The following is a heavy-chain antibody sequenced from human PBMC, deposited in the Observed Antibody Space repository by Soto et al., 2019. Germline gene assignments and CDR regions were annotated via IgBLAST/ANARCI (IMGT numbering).Heavy chain of an antibody. V-gene: IGHV3-74*01. D-gene: IGHD2-15*01. CDR2: INSDGSST. CDR1: GFTFSSYW. CDR3: VRTSLVVAAATREDY. Sequence: VQLVESGGGLVQPGGSLRLSCAASGFTFSSYWMHWVRQAPGKGLGWVSRINSDGSSTSYADSVKGRFTISRDNAENTLYLQMNSLRAEDTAVYYCVRTSLVVAAATREDYWGQGTLVTVSS. J-gene: IGHJ4*02.